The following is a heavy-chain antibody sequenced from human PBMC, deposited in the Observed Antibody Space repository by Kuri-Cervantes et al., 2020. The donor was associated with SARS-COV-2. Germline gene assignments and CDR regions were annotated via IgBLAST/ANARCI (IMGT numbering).Heavy chain of an antibody. J-gene: IGHJ5*02. Sequence: GSLRLSCTVSGGSITSNNWWSWVRQPPGKGLEWIGEINHSGSTNYNPSLKSRVTISVDTSKNQFSLKLSSVTAADTAVYYCARGGYSGYEGWFDPWGQGTLVTVSS. CDR1: GGSITSNNW. CDR2: INHSGST. CDR3: ARGGYSGYEGWFDP. D-gene: IGHD5-12*01. V-gene: IGHV4-4*02.